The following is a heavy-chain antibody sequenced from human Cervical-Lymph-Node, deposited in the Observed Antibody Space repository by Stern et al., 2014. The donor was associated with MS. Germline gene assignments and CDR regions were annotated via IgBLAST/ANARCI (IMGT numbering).Heavy chain of an antibody. J-gene: IGHJ4*02. CDR2: IYYSGST. V-gene: IGHV4-39*01. CDR3: ARSFPHYDILAGNRDINFDS. CDR1: GDSITSSSYY. Sequence: VQLVESGPGLVKPSETLSLTCTVSGDSITSSSYYWGWIRQPPGKGLEXIGTIYYSGSTYYNPSLKSRVTMSVATSKTQFPLTLTSVTAADTAVYYCARSFPHYDILAGNRDINFDSWGQGTLVTVSS. D-gene: IGHD3-9*01.